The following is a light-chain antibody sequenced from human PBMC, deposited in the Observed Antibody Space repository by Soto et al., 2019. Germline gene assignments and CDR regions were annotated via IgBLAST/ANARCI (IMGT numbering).Light chain of an antibody. Sequence: EIVLSQSPGTLSLSPGERVTLSCMASQSVSSNFLAWYQQKPGQAPRLLMYGASNRAAGIPDRFSGGGSGTDFTLTISRLAPEDFAVYYCHQYSSSPRTFGQGTKVDI. CDR1: QSVSSNF. J-gene: IGKJ1*01. CDR3: HQYSSSPRT. CDR2: GAS. V-gene: IGKV3-20*01.